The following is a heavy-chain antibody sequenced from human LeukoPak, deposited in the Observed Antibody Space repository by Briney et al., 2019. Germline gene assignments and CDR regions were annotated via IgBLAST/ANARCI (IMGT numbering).Heavy chain of an antibody. J-gene: IGHJ4*02. V-gene: IGHV1-2*02. CDR3: APLTGDEHYFDS. D-gene: IGHD7-27*01. CDR2: INPIFGGT. CDR1: GYTFTDYY. Sequence: ASVKVSCNASGYTFTDYYIHWVRQAPGQGLEWLGWINPIFGGTNYAQKFQGRVTMTTDTSISTAYMELSRLRSDDTAVYYCAPLTGDEHYFDSWGQGTPVSVSS.